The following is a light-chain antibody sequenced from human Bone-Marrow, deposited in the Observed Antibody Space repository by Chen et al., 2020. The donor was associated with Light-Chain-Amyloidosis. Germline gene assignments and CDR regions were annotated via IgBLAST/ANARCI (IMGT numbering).Light chain of an antibody. J-gene: IGLJ3*02. CDR3: QVWDRSSDRPV. Sequence: SSVLPQPSSVSVAPGQTATIACGGNNIGSTCVHWYQQTPGQAPLLVVYDDSDRPSGIPERLSGSNSGNTATLTISRVEAGDEADYYCQVWDRSSDRPVFGGGTKLTVL. CDR2: DDS. CDR1: NIGSTC. V-gene: IGLV3-21*02.